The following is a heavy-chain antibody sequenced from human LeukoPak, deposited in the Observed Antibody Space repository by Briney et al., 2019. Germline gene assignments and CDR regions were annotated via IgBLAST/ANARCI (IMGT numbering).Heavy chain of an antibody. CDR3: ARDPSVLDYFDY. Sequence: GGSLRLSCADSGFTFSSYAMSWVRQAPGKGLEWVSLISTSGRTHYADSVQGRFTISRDNSKNTLSLHMNSLRAEDTAVYYCARDPSVLDYFDYWGQGTLVTVSS. J-gene: IGHJ4*02. V-gene: IGHV3-23*01. D-gene: IGHD2/OR15-2a*01. CDR1: GFTFSSYA. CDR2: ISTSGRT.